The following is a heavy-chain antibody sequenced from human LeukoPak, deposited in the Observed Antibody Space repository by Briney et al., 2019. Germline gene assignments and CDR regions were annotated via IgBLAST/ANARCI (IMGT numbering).Heavy chain of an antibody. J-gene: IGHJ4*02. D-gene: IGHD3-9*01. Sequence: SETLSLTCAVYGGSLSGHYWSWIRQSPGKGLEWIAEIHYSGATNYNPSLKSRVTISGDTSKNQVFLRMTSVTAADTALYYCARGILFDYYFDSWGQGTLVTVSS. CDR2: IHYSGAT. CDR1: GGSLSGHY. CDR3: ARGILFDYYFDS. V-gene: IGHV4-34*01.